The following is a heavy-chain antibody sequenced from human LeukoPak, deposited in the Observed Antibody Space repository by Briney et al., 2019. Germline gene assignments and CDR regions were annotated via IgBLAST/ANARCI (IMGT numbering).Heavy chain of an antibody. CDR3: ARFNRYYDSSGYYFYYFDY. CDR1: GGSISSSSYY. V-gene: IGHV4-39*01. Sequence: SETLSLTCTVSGGSISSSSYYWGWIRQPPGKGLEWIGSIYYSGSTYYNPSLKSRVTISVDTSKNQFSLKLSSVTAADTAVYYCARFNRYYDSSGYYFYYFDYWGQGTLVTVSS. D-gene: IGHD3-22*01. J-gene: IGHJ4*02. CDR2: IYYSGST.